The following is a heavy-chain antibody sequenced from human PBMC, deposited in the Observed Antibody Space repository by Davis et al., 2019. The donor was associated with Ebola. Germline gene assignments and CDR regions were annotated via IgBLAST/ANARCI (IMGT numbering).Heavy chain of an antibody. V-gene: IGHV3-7*01. CDR2: IKQDGSET. CDR1: GFTFSTYS. D-gene: IGHD6-19*01. J-gene: IGHJ4*02. Sequence: GGSLRLSCAASGFTFSTYSMSWVRQAPGKGLEWVANIKQDGSETYYVDSVKGRFTISRDNAKNSLYLQMNSLRAEDMAVYYCAKDYDIAVAGFDSWGQGILVTVSS. CDR3: AKDYDIAVAGFDS.